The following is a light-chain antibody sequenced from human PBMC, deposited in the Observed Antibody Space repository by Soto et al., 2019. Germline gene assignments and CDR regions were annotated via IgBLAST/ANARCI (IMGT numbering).Light chain of an antibody. CDR1: QSVSSN. Sequence: EIVMTQSPATQSVSPGERATLSCRASQSVSSNLAWYQQNPGQAPRLLIYGASTRATGIPARFSGSGSGTEFTLTISSLQSEDFAVYYCQQYNNWPGTFGQGTKVDIK. V-gene: IGKV3-15*01. CDR3: QQYNNWPGT. J-gene: IGKJ1*01. CDR2: GAS.